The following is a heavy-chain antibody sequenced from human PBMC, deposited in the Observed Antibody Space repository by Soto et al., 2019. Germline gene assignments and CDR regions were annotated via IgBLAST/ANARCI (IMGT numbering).Heavy chain of an antibody. CDR3: ATESVDTHMEHRIGMDV. D-gene: IGHD5-18*01. CDR1: GFTFSSYS. Sequence: GGSLRLSCAASGFTFSSYSMNWVRQAPGKGLEWVSYISSSSNTIYYADSVKGRFTISRDNAKNSLYLQMNSLRDEDTAVYYCATESVDTHMEHRIGMDVWGQGTTVTVSS. CDR2: ISSSSNTI. V-gene: IGHV3-48*02. J-gene: IGHJ6*02.